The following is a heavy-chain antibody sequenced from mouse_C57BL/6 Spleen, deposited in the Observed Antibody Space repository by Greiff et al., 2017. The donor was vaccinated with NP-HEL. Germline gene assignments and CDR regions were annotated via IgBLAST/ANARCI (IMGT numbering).Heavy chain of an antibody. CDR1: GFTFSDYY. J-gene: IGHJ3*01. Sequence: EVQLMESEGGLVQPGSSMKLSCTASGFTFSDYYMDWVRQVPEKGLEWVANINYDGSSTYYLDSLKCRFIISRDNAKNILYLQMSSLKSEDTATYYCARGGYDYAAWFAYWGQGTLVTVSA. D-gene: IGHD2-4*01. CDR3: ARGGYDYAAWFAY. CDR2: INYDGSST. V-gene: IGHV5-16*01.